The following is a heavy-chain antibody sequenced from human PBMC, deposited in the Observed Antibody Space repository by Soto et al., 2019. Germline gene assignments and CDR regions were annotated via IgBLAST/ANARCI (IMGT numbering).Heavy chain of an antibody. D-gene: IGHD3-10*01. CDR1: GFTFSSYA. CDR2: ISGSGGST. J-gene: IGHJ4*02. V-gene: IGHV3-23*01. CDR3: AKEGVLLWFGELAYFDY. Sequence: GGSLRLSCAASGFTFSSYAMSWVRQAPGKGLEWVSAISGSGGSTYYADSVKGRFTISRDNSKNTLYLQMNSLRAEDTAVYYCAKEGVLLWFGELAYFDYWGQGTLVTVSS.